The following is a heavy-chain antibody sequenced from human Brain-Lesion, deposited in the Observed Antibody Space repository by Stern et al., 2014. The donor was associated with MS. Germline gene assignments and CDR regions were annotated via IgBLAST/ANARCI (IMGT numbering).Heavy chain of an antibody. CDR2: IISLLDIA. V-gene: IGHV1-69*09. Sequence: QMQLVQSGAEVKKTGSSVKVSCKTSGGTFSSYTITWVRQAPGQGLEWMGRIISLLDIADYAQKFQGRVTITADKSTSTAYMELSSLRSEDTAVYYCARESTGDAFDIWGQGTMVTVSS. D-gene: IGHD3-10*01. J-gene: IGHJ3*02. CDR1: GGTFSSYT. CDR3: ARESTGDAFDI.